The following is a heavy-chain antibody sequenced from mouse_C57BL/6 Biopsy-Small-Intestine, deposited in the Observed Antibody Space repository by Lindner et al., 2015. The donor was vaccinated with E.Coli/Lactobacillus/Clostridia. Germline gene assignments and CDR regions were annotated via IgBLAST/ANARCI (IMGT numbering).Heavy chain of an antibody. Sequence: VQLQESGPELVKPGASVKISCKASGYAFSSSWMNWVKQRPGKGLEWIGRIYPGDGDTNYNGKFKGKATLTADKSSSTAYMQLSSLTSEDSAVYFCARRFWSYSMDYWGQGTSVTVSS. CDR2: IYPGDGDT. CDR1: GYAFSSSW. CDR3: ARRFWSYSMDY. V-gene: IGHV1-82*01. J-gene: IGHJ4*01.